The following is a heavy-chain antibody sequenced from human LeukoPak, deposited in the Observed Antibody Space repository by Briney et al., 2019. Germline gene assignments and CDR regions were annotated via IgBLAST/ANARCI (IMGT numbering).Heavy chain of an antibody. V-gene: IGHV4-39*01. D-gene: IGHD2-2*01. CDR1: GGSISSSSYY. CDR3: ARAIITYQLLDAFDI. CDR2: IYYSGST. Sequence: PSETLSLTCTVSGGSISSSSYYWGWIRQPPGKGLEWIGSIYYSGSTYYNPSLKSRVTISVDTSKNQFSLKLSSVTAADTAVYYCARAIITYQLLDAFDIWGQGTMVTVSS. J-gene: IGHJ3*02.